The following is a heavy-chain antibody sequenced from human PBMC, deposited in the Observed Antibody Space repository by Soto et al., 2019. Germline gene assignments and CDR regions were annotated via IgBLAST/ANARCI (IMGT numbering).Heavy chain of an antibody. CDR3: ARGKTGTTFFFDY. J-gene: IGHJ4*02. D-gene: IGHD1-7*01. V-gene: IGHV4-30-2*01. Sequence: SETLSLTCAVSGGSISSGGYSWSWIRQPPGKGLEWIGYIYHSGSTYYNPSLKSRVTISVDRSKNQFSLKLSSVTAADTAVFYCARGKTGTTFFFDYWGQGTLVTVSS. CDR2: IYHSGST. CDR1: GGSISSGGYS.